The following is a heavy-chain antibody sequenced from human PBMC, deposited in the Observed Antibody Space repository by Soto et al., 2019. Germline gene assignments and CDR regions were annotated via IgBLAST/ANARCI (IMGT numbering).Heavy chain of an antibody. CDR2: IIPIFGTA. CDR1: GGTFSSYA. Sequence: GASVKVSCKASGGTFSSYAISWVRQAPGQGLEWMGGIIPIFGTANYAQKFQGRVTITADESTSTAYMELSSLRSEDTAVYYCARYHFGFGETYYYGMDVWGQGTTVTVSS. J-gene: IGHJ6*02. D-gene: IGHD3-10*01. CDR3: ARYHFGFGETYYYGMDV. V-gene: IGHV1-69*13.